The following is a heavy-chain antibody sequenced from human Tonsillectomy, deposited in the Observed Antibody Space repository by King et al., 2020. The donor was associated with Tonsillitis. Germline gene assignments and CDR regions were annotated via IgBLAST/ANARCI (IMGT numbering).Heavy chain of an antibody. V-gene: IGHV3-13*01. J-gene: IGHJ6*02. CDR2: IGIAGDT. CDR1: GFTFNYYD. Sequence: QLVQSGGGLVQPGGSLRLSCAASGFTFNYYDMYWVRQATGQGLEWVSGIGIAGDTYYPGSVKGRFTISRENAKNSLYLQMNSLRAGDTAVYYCARAAEITMVRGVISYYAMDVWGQGTTVTVSS. D-gene: IGHD3-10*01. CDR3: ARAAEITMVRGVISYYAMDV.